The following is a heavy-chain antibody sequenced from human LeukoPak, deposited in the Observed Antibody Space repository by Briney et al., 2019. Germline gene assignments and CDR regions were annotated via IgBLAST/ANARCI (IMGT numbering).Heavy chain of an antibody. CDR3: ARVNWNDGEDYFDY. J-gene: IGHJ4*02. CDR2: ISSSSSYI. Sequence: GGSLRLSCAASGFTFSSYSMNWVRQAPGKGLEWVSPISSSSSYIYYADSVKGRFTISRDNAKNSLYLQMNSLRAEDTAVYYCARVNWNDGEDYFDYWGQGTLVTVSS. D-gene: IGHD1-1*01. CDR1: GFTFSSYS. V-gene: IGHV3-21*01.